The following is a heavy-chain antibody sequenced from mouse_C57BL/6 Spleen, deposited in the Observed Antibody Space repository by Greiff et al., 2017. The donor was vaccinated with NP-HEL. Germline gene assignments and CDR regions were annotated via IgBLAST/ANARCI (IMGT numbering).Heavy chain of an antibody. CDR2: INPSNGGT. Sequence: VPLQQPGTELVKPGASVQLSCKASGYTFTSYWMHWVKQKPGQGLEWIGNINPSNGGTNYHEKFKSKATLTVEKSSSTAYMQLSSLTSEDSAVYYCSRGLGYGSRDAYWGQGTLVTVSA. D-gene: IGHD1-1*01. CDR1: GYTFTSYW. J-gene: IGHJ3*01. CDR3: SRGLGYGSRDAY. V-gene: IGHV1-53*01.